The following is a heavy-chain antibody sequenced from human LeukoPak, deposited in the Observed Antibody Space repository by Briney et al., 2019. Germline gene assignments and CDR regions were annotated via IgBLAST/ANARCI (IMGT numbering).Heavy chain of an antibody. J-gene: IGHJ3*02. CDR2: IYYSGST. V-gene: IGHV4-31*03. D-gene: IGHD3-10*01. CDR3: ARASEMVHDAFDI. CDR1: GGSISSGGYY. Sequence: SQTLSLTCTVSGGSISSGGYYWSWIRQHPGKGLEWIGYIYYSGSTYYNPSLKSRVTISVDTSKNQFSLKLSSVTAADTAVYYCARASEMVHDAFDIWGQGTMVTVSS.